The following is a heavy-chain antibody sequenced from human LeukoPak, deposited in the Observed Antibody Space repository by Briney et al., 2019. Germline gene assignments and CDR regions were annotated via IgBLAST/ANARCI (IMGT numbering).Heavy chain of an antibody. CDR1: GYTFTDYY. V-gene: IGHV1-2*02. CDR2: INPNSAET. CDR3: ARDRDYSNIERGFDY. D-gene: IGHD4-11*01. J-gene: IGHJ4*02. Sequence: GASVKVSCKTSGYTFTDYYIHWVRQAPGQGLEWMGWINPNSAETNSAQKFQGRVTMTGDTSISTVYMDLRRMTSDDTAVYYCARDRDYSNIERGFDYWGQGTLVTVSS.